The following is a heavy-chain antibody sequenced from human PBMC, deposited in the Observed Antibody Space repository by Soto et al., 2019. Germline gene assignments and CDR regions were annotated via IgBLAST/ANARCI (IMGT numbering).Heavy chain of an antibody. V-gene: IGHV1-46*01. CDR2: INPSGGST. CDR3: ARDLYGSGTEGGSFDY. D-gene: IGHD3-10*01. J-gene: IGHJ4*02. CDR1: GYTFTSYY. Sequence: GASVKVSCKASGYTFTSYYMHWVRQAPGQGLEWMGIINPSGGSTSYAQKFQGRVTMTRDTSTSTVYMELSSLRSEDTAVYYCARDLYGSGTEGGSFDYGGQGTLVTVS.